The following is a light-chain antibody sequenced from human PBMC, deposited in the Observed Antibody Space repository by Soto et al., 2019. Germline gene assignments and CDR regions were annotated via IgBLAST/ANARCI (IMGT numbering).Light chain of an antibody. J-gene: IGLJ2*01. CDR2: GNS. CDR3: QPYDSSLSGSI. V-gene: IGLV1-40*01. Sequence: QSVLTQPPSVSGAPGQRVTISCTGTSSNIGAGYDVNWYQLLPGTAPKLLIFGNSHRPSGVPDRFSGSKSGTSASLAITGLQAEDEADYYCQPYDSSLSGSIFGGGTKVTVL. CDR1: SSNIGAGYD.